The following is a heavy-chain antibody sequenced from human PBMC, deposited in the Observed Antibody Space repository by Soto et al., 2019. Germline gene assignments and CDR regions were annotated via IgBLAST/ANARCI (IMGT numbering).Heavy chain of an antibody. D-gene: IGHD6-6*01. Sequence: GGSLRLSCAASGFTFSSYAMHWVRQAPGKGLEWVAVISYDGGNKYYADSVKGRFTISRDNSKNTLYLQMNSLRAEDTAVYYCARGIRARIAARSAFDIWGQGTMVTVSS. V-gene: IGHV3-30-3*01. CDR1: GFTFSSYA. CDR3: ARGIRARIAARSAFDI. CDR2: ISYDGGNK. J-gene: IGHJ3*02.